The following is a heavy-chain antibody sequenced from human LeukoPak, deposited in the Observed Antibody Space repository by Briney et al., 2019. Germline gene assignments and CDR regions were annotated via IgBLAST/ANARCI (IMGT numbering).Heavy chain of an antibody. CDR1: GLTFSSYA. J-gene: IGHJ4*02. D-gene: IGHD1-26*01. V-gene: IGHV3-23*01. CDR3: ARGHPHGWELYLDY. CDR2: ISGSGGST. Sequence: PGGSLRLSCAASGLTFSSYAMSWVRQAPGKGLEWVSAISGSGGSTYYADSVKGRFTISRDNSKNTLYLQMNSLRVEDTAVYYCARGHPHGWELYLDYWGQGTLVTVSS.